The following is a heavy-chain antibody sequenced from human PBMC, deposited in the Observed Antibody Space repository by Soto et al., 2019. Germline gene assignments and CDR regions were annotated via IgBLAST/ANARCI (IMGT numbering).Heavy chain of an antibody. D-gene: IGHD3-10*01. CDR3: ARSGSNYALNNWFDP. CDR2: IYYSGST. J-gene: IGHJ5*02. CDR1: GGSISSGGYY. Sequence: SETLSLTCTVSGGSISSGGYYWSWIRQHPGKGLEWIGYIYYSGSTYYNPSLKSRVTISVDTSKNQFSLKLSSVTAADTAVYYCARSGSNYALNNWFDPWGQGTLVTVSS. V-gene: IGHV4-31*03.